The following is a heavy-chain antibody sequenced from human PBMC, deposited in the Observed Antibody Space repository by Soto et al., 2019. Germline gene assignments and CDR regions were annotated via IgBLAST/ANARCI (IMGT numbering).Heavy chain of an antibody. V-gene: IGHV3-48*03. CDR3: VRDARCGGLLLWDC. J-gene: IGHJ4*02. D-gene: IGHD3-16*01. CDR2: ISEGGTTT. Sequence: EVQLVESGGGLAQSGGSLRLSCAASGFMFNDYEMNWVRQAPGKGLEWVSYISEGGTTTHYTDSVKGRFTISRDNAKESLYLHMNSLSPEDTATYFCVRDARCGGLLLWDCWGQGVVVSVSS. CDR1: GFMFNDYE.